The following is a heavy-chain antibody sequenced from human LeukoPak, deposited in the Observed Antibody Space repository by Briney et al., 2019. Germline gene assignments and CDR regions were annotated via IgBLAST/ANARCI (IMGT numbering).Heavy chain of an antibody. CDR2: IHSRGST. CDR3: ASFTDYDILTGYFWR. V-gene: IGHV4-61*02. Sequence: PSETLSLTCTVSGGSISSGSYYWSWIRQPAGKGLEWIGRIHSRGSTNYNPSLKSRVTISIDTSQNQFSLKLSSVTAADTAVYYCASFTDYDILTGYFWRWGQGTLVTVSS. CDR1: GGSISSGSYY. J-gene: IGHJ4*02. D-gene: IGHD3-9*01.